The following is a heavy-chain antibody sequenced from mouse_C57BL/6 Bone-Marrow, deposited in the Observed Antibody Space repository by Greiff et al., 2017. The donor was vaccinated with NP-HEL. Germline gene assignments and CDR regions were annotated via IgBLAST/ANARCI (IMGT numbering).Heavy chain of an antibody. Sequence: EVHLVESGGGLVKPGGSLKLSCAASGFTFSDYGMHWVRQAPEKGLEWVAYISSGSSTIYYADTVKGRFTISRDNAKNTLFLQMTSMRSEDTAMYYCARRKVRYAMDYWGQGTSVTVSS. CDR1: GFTFSDYG. D-gene: IGHD1-1*01. J-gene: IGHJ4*01. V-gene: IGHV5-17*01. CDR3: ARRKVRYAMDY. CDR2: ISSGSSTI.